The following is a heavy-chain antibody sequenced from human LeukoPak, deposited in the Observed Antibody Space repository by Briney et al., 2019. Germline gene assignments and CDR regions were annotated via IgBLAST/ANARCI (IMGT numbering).Heavy chain of an antibody. CDR3: ARNGYSGYDFLDY. J-gene: IGHJ4*02. CDR1: GFTFSSYE. Sequence: GGSLRLSCAASGFTFSSYEMNWVRQAPGKGLEWVSYISSSGSTIYYADSVKGRFAISRDNAKNSLYLQMNSLRAEDTAVYYCARNGYSGYDFLDYWGQGTLVTVSS. V-gene: IGHV3-48*03. CDR2: ISSSGSTI. D-gene: IGHD5-12*01.